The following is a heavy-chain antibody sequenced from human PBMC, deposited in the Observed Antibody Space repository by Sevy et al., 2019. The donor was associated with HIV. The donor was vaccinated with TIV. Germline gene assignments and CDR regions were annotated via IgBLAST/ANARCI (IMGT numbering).Heavy chain of an antibody. V-gene: IGHV1-69*13. J-gene: IGHJ6*02. CDR2: IIPIFDTP. CDR1: GDTFARYA. D-gene: IGHD1-26*01. CDR3: ARDGEPMCEDYRLGPIYSMDV. Sequence: ASVKVSCKASGDTFARYAVSWVRQAPGQGLEWMGGIIPIFDTPNYAQKFQGRVTITADESTSTAYMELGRLTSEDSAVYYCARDGEPMCEDYRLGPIYSMDVWGQGTTVTVSS.